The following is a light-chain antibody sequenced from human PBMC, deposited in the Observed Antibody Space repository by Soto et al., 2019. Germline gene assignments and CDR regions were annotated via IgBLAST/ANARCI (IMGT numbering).Light chain of an antibody. Sequence: QSALTQPPSASGTPGQRVTISCSGSSSNIGSNTVNWYQQLPGTAPKLVIYSNNQRPSGVPDRFSGSKSGTSASLAISGFQSEDEADYYCVAWDDSLNGYVGFGGGTKVTVL. CDR2: SNN. CDR1: SSNIGSNT. J-gene: IGLJ2*01. V-gene: IGLV1-44*01. CDR3: VAWDDSLNGYVG.